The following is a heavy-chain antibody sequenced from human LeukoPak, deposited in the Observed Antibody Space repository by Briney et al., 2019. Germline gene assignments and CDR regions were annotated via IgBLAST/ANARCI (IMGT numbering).Heavy chain of an antibody. CDR1: GFIFSTYA. Sequence: GGSLRLSCAASGFIFSTYAMTWVRQAPGKGLEWVSGISGSGGSTYYADSVKGRFTISRDNAKNTLYVQMNSLRAEDTAVYYCASGFGYGDYVPGGFDYWGQGTLVTVSS. CDR2: ISGSGGST. CDR3: ASGFGYGDYVPGGFDY. D-gene: IGHD4-17*01. V-gene: IGHV3-23*01. J-gene: IGHJ4*02.